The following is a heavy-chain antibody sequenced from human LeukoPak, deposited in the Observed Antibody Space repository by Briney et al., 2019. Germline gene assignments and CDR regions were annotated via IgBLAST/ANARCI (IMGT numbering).Heavy chain of an antibody. CDR1: GGTFSSYA. CDR2: IIPIFGTA. V-gene: IGHV1-69*05. D-gene: IGHD5-12*01. CDR3: ATPGPKRGYSGYDSLDY. J-gene: IGHJ4*02. Sequence: ASVKVSCKASGGTFSSYAISWVRQAPGQGLEWMGGIIPIFGTANYAQKFQVRVTITTDESTSTAYMELSSLRSEDTAVYYCATPGPKRGYSGYDSLDYWGQGTLVTVSS.